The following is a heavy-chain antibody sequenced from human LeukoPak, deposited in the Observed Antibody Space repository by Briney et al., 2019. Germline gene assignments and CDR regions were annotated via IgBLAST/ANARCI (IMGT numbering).Heavy chain of an antibody. V-gene: IGHV3-30*02. D-gene: IGHD6-13*01. CDR2: IWYDGIAI. Sequence: GGSLRLSCAASGFTFSSYSMNWVRQAPGKGLEWVTFIWYDGIAIQYADSVKGRFTISRDNSKNALYLQMISLRPEDTAVYFCAKGTSGIIAGGHDYYMDVWGKGTTVTISS. J-gene: IGHJ6*03. CDR1: GFTFSSYS. CDR3: AKGTSGIIAGGHDYYMDV.